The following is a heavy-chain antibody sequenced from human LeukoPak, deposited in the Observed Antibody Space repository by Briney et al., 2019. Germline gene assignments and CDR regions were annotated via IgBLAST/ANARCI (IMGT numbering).Heavy chain of an antibody. V-gene: IGHV3-74*01. CDR3: GRGKSPAAVDD. Sequence: GGTLRLSCAASGFTFSISGMSWVRQAPGKGLVWVSHINGDGSNVNYADSVKGRFTISRDNAKNTLYLQMNSLRVEDTALYYCGRGKSPAAVDDWGQGTLVTVPS. CDR1: GFTFSISG. D-gene: IGHD2-2*01. CDR2: INGDGSNV. J-gene: IGHJ4*02.